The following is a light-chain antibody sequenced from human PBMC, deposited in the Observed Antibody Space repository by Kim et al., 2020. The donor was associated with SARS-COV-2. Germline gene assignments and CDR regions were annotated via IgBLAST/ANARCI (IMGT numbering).Light chain of an antibody. CDR1: HSFSSY. CDR2: ASS. Sequence: ASVGDRVTMTCRASHSFSSYFDWYQPKPGKAPTLLFHASSRFQSAVPSLFCCSGSGTDFTLSISSLLPEDFATFCCQQGYSTPPTFGQGTKVDIK. V-gene: IGKV1-39*01. J-gene: IGKJ1*01. CDR3: QQGYSTPPT.